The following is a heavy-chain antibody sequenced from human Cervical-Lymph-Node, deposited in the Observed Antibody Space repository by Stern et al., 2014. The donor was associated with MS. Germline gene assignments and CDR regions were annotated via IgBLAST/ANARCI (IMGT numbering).Heavy chain of an antibody. CDR2: IYWDDQN. CDR3: AHRTAEPFDY. J-gene: IGHJ4*02. V-gene: IGHV2-5*02. CDR1: GFSLSTSGLG. Sequence: QITLKESGPALVKPTQTLTLTCTFSGFSLSTSGLGVGWIRQPPGEALDWLAYIYWDDQNPYSPSLKSRLTITNDTSKNQVVLTLTNVDPVDTATYYCAHRTAEPFDYWGQGTLVTVSS. D-gene: IGHD1-14*01.